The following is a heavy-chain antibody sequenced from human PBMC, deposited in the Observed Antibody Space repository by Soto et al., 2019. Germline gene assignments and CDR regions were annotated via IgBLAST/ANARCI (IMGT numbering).Heavy chain of an antibody. CDR2: ISGSGGST. Sequence: GGSLRLSCAASGFTFSSYAMSWVRQAPGKGLEWVSAISGSGGSTYYADSVKGRFTISRDNSKNTLYLQMNSLRAEDTAVYYCAKDLAKQWLVPRPIPYYLDYWGQGTLVTVSS. CDR1: GFTFSSYA. D-gene: IGHD6-19*01. V-gene: IGHV3-23*01. CDR3: AKDLAKQWLVPRPIPYYLDY. J-gene: IGHJ4*02.